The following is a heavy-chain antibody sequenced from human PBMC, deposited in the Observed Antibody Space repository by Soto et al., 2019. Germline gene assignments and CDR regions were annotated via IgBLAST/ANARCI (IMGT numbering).Heavy chain of an antibody. J-gene: IGHJ4*02. D-gene: IGHD3-22*01. CDR2: IINSGTST. CDR1: GFTFSNYA. Sequence: GGSLRLSCAASGFTFSNYAMSWVRQAPGTGLEWVSLIINSGTSTYYTDSVKGRFTISRDNSKNTLYLQMNSLRAEDTAVYYCARDGAYYYDSSGYYGYWGQGTLVTVSS. V-gene: IGHV3-23*01. CDR3: ARDGAYYYDSSGYYGY.